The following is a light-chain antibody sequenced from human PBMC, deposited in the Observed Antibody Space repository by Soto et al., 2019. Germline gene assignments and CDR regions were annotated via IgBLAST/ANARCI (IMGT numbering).Light chain of an antibody. CDR2: YAS. J-gene: IGKJ1*01. Sequence: DIPMTQSPATLSASVGDRVTITCRASQSISSWLAWYQQKPGKVPKLLIDYASSFASGVPSRYMGSGSGTEFTLTISSLQPDDFATYYFQQYNTFPWSFGQGTMVEI. V-gene: IGKV1-5*01. CDR3: QQYNTFPWS. CDR1: QSISSW.